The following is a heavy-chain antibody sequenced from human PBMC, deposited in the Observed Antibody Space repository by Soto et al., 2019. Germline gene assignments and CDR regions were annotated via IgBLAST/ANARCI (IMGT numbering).Heavy chain of an antibody. D-gene: IGHD2-2*01. CDR1: GFTFSDYY. Sequence: GGSLRLSCAASGFTFSDYYMSWIRQAPGKGLEWVSYISSSSSYTNYADSVKGRFTISRDNAKNSLYLQMNSLRAEDTAVYYCARDLKNCSSTSCPLDYWGQGTLVTVSS. V-gene: IGHV3-11*05. CDR3: ARDLKNCSSTSCPLDY. J-gene: IGHJ4*02. CDR2: ISSSSSYT.